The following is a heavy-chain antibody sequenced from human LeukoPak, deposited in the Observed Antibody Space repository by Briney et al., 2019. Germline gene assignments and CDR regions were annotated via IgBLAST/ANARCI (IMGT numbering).Heavy chain of an antibody. CDR3: VRQAVSGDSGIAY. CDR1: GFTFSNAW. Sequence: PGGSLRLSCAASGFTFSNAWMSWVRQAPGKGLEWVSRINPDGSNSNYADSVKSRFTMSRDNAKNTVYLQMDSLRAEDTALFYCVRQAVSGDSGIAYWGRGTLVTVSS. J-gene: IGHJ4*02. D-gene: IGHD2-21*02. V-gene: IGHV3-74*01. CDR2: INPDGSNS.